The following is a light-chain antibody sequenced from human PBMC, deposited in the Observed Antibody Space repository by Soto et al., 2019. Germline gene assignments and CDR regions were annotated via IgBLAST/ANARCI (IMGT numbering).Light chain of an antibody. Sequence: EIVMTQSPVTLSVSPGERATLSFRASQSVRSTYLAWYQQKPGQAPRLLIFGVSSRAAGIPARFSGSGSGTEFTLTISSLQSEDFAVYYCQQYGDWPLTFGEGTKVDNK. CDR1: QSVRSTY. V-gene: IGKV3-15*01. CDR3: QQYGDWPLT. J-gene: IGKJ4*01. CDR2: GVS.